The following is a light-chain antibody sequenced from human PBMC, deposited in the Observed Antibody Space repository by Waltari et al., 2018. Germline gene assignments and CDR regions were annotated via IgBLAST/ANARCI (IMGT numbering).Light chain of an antibody. CDR2: VNSGGSH. CDR1: SGHSDYH. CDR3: QTWDTATHVI. J-gene: IGLJ2*01. V-gene: IGLV4-69*01. Sequence: QLVVTQSPSASAPLGASVKLTCTLSSGHSDYHIAWHHQQPEKGPRYLMKVNSGGSHIKGDGIPDRFSGSSSGAERYLTISSLQSEDEADYYCQTWDTATHVIFAGGTKLTVL.